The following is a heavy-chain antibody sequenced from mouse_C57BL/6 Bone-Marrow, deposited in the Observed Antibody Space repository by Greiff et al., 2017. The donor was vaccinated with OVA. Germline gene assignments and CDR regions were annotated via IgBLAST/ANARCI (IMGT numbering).Heavy chain of an antibody. CDR2: ISDGGSYT. CDR3: ARGQFLYYYGSSSYAMDY. J-gene: IGHJ4*01. V-gene: IGHV5-4*03. Sequence: EVKLVESGGGLVKPGGSLKLSCAASGFTFSSYAMSWVRQTPEKRLEWVATISDGGSYTYYPDNVKGRFTISRDNAKNNLYLQMSHLKSEDTAMYYCARGQFLYYYGSSSYAMDYWGQGTSVTVSS. CDR1: GFTFSSYA. D-gene: IGHD1-1*01.